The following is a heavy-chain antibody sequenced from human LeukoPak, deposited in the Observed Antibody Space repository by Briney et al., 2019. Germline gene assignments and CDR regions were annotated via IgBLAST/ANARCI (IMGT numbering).Heavy chain of an antibody. V-gene: IGHV1-18*01. D-gene: IGHD2-15*01. J-gene: IGHJ4*02. Sequence: ASVKVSCKASGYTFTSYGISWVRQAPGQGLEWMGWISAHNGNTNYAQKLQGRVTMTTDTSTSTAYMELRSLRSDDTAVYYCAALLGCSGGSCSIDYWGQGTLVTVSS. CDR3: AALLGCSGGSCSIDY. CDR1: GYTFTSYG. CDR2: ISAHNGNT.